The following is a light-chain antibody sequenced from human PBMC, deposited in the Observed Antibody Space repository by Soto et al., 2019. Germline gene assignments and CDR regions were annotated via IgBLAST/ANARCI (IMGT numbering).Light chain of an antibody. Sequence: QSVLTQPASVSGSPGQSITISCTGTSSDVGGYNYVSWYQQHPGKAPKLMIYEVSNRPSGVSNRFSGSKSGNTASLTISGLQAEDEADYYCSSYTSSSRSWVFGGGTQLTVL. CDR2: EVS. V-gene: IGLV2-14*01. CDR1: SSDVGGYNY. CDR3: SSYTSSSRSWV. J-gene: IGLJ3*02.